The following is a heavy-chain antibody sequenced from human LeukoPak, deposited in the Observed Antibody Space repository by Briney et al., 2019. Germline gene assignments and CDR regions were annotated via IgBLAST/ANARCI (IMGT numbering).Heavy chain of an antibody. V-gene: IGHV3-23*01. D-gene: IGHD3-9*01. CDR2: ISGSGGST. CDR3: AKDVLRYFDWLLFLFDY. J-gene: IGHJ4*02. CDR1: GFTFSSYG. Sequence: GSLRLSCVASGFTFSSYGMSWVRQAPGKGLEWVSAISGSGGSTYYADSVKGRFTISRDNSKNTLYLQMNSLRAEDTAVYYCAKDVLRYFDWLLFLFDYWGQGTLVTVSS.